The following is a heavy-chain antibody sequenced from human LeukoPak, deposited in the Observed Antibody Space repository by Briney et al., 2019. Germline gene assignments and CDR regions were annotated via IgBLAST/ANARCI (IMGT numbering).Heavy chain of an antibody. Sequence: PGGSLRLSCAASGFTFDDYGMTWVRQAPGKGLEWVSNINWNGGSILYADSVKGRFTISRDNAKNSVYLEMNSLRAEDTALYYCARRITMIRGTNFDYWGQGTLVTVSS. D-gene: IGHD3-10*01. J-gene: IGHJ4*02. CDR1: GFTFDDYG. CDR3: ARRITMIRGTNFDY. CDR2: INWNGGSI. V-gene: IGHV3-20*04.